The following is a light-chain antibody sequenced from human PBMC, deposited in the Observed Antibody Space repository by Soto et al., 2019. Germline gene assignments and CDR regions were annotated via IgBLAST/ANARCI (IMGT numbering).Light chain of an antibody. CDR1: QSLLHTDGKTY. J-gene: IGKJ2*01. CDR2: LGS. V-gene: IGKV2-28*01. Sequence: DIVMTQTPLSLSVTPGQPASISCKSSQSLLHTDGKTYLYWYLQKPGQSPQLLIYLGSNRASGVPDRFSGSGSGTDFTLKISRVEAEDVGVYYCMQALQTPPYTFGQGTKLEIK. CDR3: MQALQTPPYT.